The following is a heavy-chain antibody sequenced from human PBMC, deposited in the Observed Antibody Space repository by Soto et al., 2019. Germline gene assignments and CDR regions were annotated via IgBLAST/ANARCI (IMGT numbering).Heavy chain of an antibody. J-gene: IGHJ6*02. CDR2: IDPSDSYT. CDR3: ARGSTGYSYGYSYYYGMDV. D-gene: IGHD5-18*01. V-gene: IGHV5-10-1*01. CDR1: GYSFTSYW. Sequence: LGESLKISCKGSGYSFTSYWISWVRQMPGKGLEWMGRIDPSDSYTNYSPSFQGHVTISADKSISTAYLQWSSLKASDTAMYYCARGSTGYSYGYSYYYGMDVWGQGTTVTVP.